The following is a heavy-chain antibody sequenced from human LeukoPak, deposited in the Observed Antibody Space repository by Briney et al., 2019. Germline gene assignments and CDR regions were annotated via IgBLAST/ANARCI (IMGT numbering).Heavy chain of an antibody. V-gene: IGHV5-51*01. J-gene: IGHJ4*02. CDR3: ARPTVYDGTGYIDY. CDR2: IYPADSDA. D-gene: IGHD3-22*01. Sequence: GESLKISCKASGYRFTSYWIGWLGQMPGKGLEWMGIIYPADSDARYSPSLQGQVTISADKSISTAYLQWSSLKASDTAMYYCARPTVYDGTGYIDYWGQGTLVTVSS. CDR1: GYRFTSYW.